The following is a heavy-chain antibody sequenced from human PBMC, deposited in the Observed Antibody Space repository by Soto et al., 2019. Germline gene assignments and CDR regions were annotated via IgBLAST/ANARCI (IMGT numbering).Heavy chain of an antibody. V-gene: IGHV4-39*01. CDR3: ARQSRRYFDPYYFDY. CDR1: GGSISSSSYY. J-gene: IGHJ4*02. CDR2: IYYSGST. D-gene: IGHD3-9*01. Sequence: SETLSLTCTVSGGSISSSSYYWGWIRQPPGKGLEWIGSIYYSGSTYYNPSLKIRVTISVDTSKNQFSLKLSSVTAADTAVYYCARQSRRYFDPYYFDYWGQGTLVTVSS.